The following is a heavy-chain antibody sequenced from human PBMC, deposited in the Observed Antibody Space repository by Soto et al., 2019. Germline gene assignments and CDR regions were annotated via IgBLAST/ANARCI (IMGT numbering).Heavy chain of an antibody. CDR2: IIPIFGTA. Sequence: ASVKVSCKASGGTFSSYAISWVRQAPGQGLEWMGGIIPIFGTANYAQKFQGRVTITADESTSTAYMELSSLRSEDTAVYYCARDLGHYDSSGSYYYYGMDVWGQGTTVTVSS. V-gene: IGHV1-69*13. D-gene: IGHD3-22*01. J-gene: IGHJ6*02. CDR3: ARDLGHYDSSGSYYYYGMDV. CDR1: GGTFSSYA.